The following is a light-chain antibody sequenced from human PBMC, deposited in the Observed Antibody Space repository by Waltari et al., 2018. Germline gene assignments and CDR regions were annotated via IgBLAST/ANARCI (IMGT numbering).Light chain of an antibody. V-gene: IGKV3-11*01. CDR2: DAS. CDR1: QSVSSY. J-gene: IGKJ4*01. Sequence: EVLLTQSPATLALSPGERATLSCRASQSVSSYLAWYQHKPGKAPRLLIYDASKRATGIPARFTGSGSGTHFTLTISSLEPEDFAVYYCQQRSKWFTFGGGTKVEIK. CDR3: QQRSKWFT.